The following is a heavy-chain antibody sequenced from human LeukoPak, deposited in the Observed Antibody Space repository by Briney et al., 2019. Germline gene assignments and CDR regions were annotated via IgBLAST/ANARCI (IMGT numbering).Heavy chain of an antibody. V-gene: IGHV4-59*08. D-gene: IGHD6-19*01. CDR2: IYYSGNT. J-gene: IGHJ5*02. CDR3: TRHEHKALAGDT. CDR1: GGSISSYY. Sequence: RASETLSLTCTVSGGSISSYYWSWIRQPPGKGQEWIGDIYYSGNTNYNPSLKSRVTISVDTSKNHFSLTLTSLTAADTAVYFCTRHEHKALAGDTWGPGTLVTVSS.